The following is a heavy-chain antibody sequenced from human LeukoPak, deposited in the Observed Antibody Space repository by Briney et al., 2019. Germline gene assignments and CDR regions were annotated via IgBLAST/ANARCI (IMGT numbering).Heavy chain of an antibody. Sequence: SETLSLTCTVSGGSISSSSYYWGWIRQPPGKGLEWIGSIYYSGSTYYNPSLKSRVTISVDTSKNRFSLKLSSVTAADTAVYYCAREERDSNYFKNWGQGTLVTVSS. V-gene: IGHV4-39*07. D-gene: IGHD4-11*01. J-gene: IGHJ4*02. CDR1: GGSISSSSYY. CDR2: IYYSGST. CDR3: AREERDSNYFKN.